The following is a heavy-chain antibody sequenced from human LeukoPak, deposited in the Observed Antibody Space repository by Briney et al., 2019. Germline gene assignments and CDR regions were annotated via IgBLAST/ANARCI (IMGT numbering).Heavy chain of an antibody. J-gene: IGHJ6*02. D-gene: IGHD1-26*01. V-gene: IGHV3-30*03. CDR1: GFTFSSYG. Sequence: PGRSLRLSCAASGFTFSSYGMHWVRQAPGKGLEWVAVISYDGSNKYYADSVKGRFTISRDNSKNTLYLQMNSLRAEDTAVYYCARESGWEPDYYYGMDVWGQGTTVTVSS. CDR2: ISYDGSNK. CDR3: ARESGWEPDYYYGMDV.